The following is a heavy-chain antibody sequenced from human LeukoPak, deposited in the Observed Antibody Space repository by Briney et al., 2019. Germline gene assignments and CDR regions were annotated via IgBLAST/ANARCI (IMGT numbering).Heavy chain of an antibody. CDR3: ARGKDYYDISGSTFDY. V-gene: IGHV1-2*02. CDR2: INPNSGGT. D-gene: IGHD3-22*01. CDR1: GYTFTGHY. Sequence: GASVKVSCKASGYTFTGHYLHWVRQAPGQGLEWMGWINPNSGGTNYAQKFQGRVTMTRDTSISTAYMELSRLRSDDTAVYYCARGKDYYDISGSTFDYWGQGTLVTVSS. J-gene: IGHJ4*02.